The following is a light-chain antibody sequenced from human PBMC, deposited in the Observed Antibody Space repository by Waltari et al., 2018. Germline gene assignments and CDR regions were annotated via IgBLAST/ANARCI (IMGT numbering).Light chain of an antibody. J-gene: IGKJ5*01. CDR1: QSVLHTNGYNY. CDR3: MEALHAST. Sequence: IVMTQSPLSLPVTPGEPASLPCKSSQSVLHTNGYNYLDWYLQKPGQSPRLLIYLGYNRASGVPDRFSGSGSGTDFTLKISRVEAEDVGVYYCMEALHASTFGQGTRLEIK. CDR2: LGY. V-gene: IGKV2-28*01.